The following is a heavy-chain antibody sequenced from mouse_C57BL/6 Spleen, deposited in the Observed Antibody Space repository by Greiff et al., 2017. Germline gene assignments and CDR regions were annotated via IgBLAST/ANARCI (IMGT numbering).Heavy chain of an antibody. J-gene: IGHJ2*01. CDR2: IDPENGDT. CDR3: TCYSNYYYFDY. Sequence: VQLQQSGAELVRPGASVKLSCTASGFNIKDDYMHWVKQRPEQGLEWIGWIDPENGDTEYASKFQGKATITADTSSNTAYLQLSSLTSEDTAVYYCTCYSNYYYFDYWGQGTTRTVSS. V-gene: IGHV14-4*01. D-gene: IGHD2-5*01. CDR1: GFNIKDDY.